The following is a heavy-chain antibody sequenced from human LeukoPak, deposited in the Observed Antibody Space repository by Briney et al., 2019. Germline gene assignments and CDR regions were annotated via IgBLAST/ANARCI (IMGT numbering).Heavy chain of an antibody. CDR2: ISSSGSGI. CDR1: GFTFSSFE. CDR3: GRGHYYAMDV. Sequence: PGGSLRLSCAASGFTFSSFEIKWVRQAPGKGLEWVSYISSSGSGIYYTDSVKGRFTISRENARNTLYLQMNSLRAEDTAVYYCGRGHYYAMDVWGQGTTVTVSS. J-gene: IGHJ6*02. V-gene: IGHV3-48*03.